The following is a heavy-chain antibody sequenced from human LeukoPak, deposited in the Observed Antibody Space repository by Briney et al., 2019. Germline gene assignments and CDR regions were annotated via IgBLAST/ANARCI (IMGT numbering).Heavy chain of an antibody. CDR3: ARGNRYGYRSYRY. J-gene: IGHJ4*02. D-gene: IGHD5-18*01. CDR1: GGSFSGYY. CDR2: INHSGST. V-gene: IGHV4-34*01. Sequence: PSETLSLTCAVYGGSFSGYYWSWVRQPPGKGLEWMGEINHSGSTNYNPSLKSRVTISVDTSKNQFSLKLSSVTAADTAVYYCARGNRYGYRSYRYWGQGTLVTVSS.